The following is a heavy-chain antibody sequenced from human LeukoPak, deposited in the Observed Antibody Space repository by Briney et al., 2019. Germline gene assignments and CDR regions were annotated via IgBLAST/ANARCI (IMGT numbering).Heavy chain of an antibody. D-gene: IGHD3-10*01. CDR3: ARSGWFGELSDY. J-gene: IGHJ4*02. Sequence: GASVTVSCKASGYTFTGYYMHWLRQAPGQGLEWMGWINPNSGGTSYAHNFQGRVTMTRDTSISTVYVELSRLRSDDTAVYFCARSGWFGELSDYWGQGTLVTVSS. V-gene: IGHV1-2*02. CDR2: INPNSGGT. CDR1: GYTFTGYY.